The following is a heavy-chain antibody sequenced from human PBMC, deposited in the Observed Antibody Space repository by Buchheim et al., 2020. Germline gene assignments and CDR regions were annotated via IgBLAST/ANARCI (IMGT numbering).Heavy chain of an antibody. CDR2: ISRSGSTI. CDR3: ARDVGVRGAFFGMDV. Sequence: QAQLVESGGGLVEPGGSLRLSCAASGFIFSDYYMSWVRQAPGKGLEWVSYISRSGSTIWYTDSVQGRFAISRDNAKNSLYLQLNSPRAEDTAAYYCARDVGVRGAFFGMDVWGQGTT. CDR1: GFIFSDYY. D-gene: IGHD3-10*01. V-gene: IGHV3-11*01. J-gene: IGHJ6*02.